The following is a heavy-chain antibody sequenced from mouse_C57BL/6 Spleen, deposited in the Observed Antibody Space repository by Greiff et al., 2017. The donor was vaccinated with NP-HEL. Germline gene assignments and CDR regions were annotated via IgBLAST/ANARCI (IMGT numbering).Heavy chain of an antibody. J-gene: IGHJ4*01. CDR2: IDPSDSET. V-gene: IGHV1-52*01. CDR3: ASESYYAMDY. Sequence: VQLQQPGAELVRPGSSVKLSCKASGYTFTSYWMHWVKQRPIQGLEWIGNIDPSDSETYYNQKFKDKATLTVDKSSSTAYMQLSSLTSEDSAVYYCASESYYAMDYWGQGTSVTVSS. CDR1: GYTFTSYW.